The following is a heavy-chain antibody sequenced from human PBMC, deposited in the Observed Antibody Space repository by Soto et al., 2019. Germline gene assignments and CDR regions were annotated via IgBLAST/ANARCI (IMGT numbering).Heavy chain of an antibody. V-gene: IGHV1-2*02. J-gene: IGHJ4*02. Sequence: ASVKVSCKASGYTFTGYYMHCVRQAPGQGLEWMGWINPNSGGTNYAQKFQGRVTMTRDTSISTAYMELSRLRSDDTAVYYCARVVPAAIPPGPNNWNFDYWGQGTLVTVSS. CDR1: GYTFTGYY. D-gene: IGHD2-2*02. CDR2: INPNSGGT. CDR3: ARVVPAAIPPGPNNWNFDY.